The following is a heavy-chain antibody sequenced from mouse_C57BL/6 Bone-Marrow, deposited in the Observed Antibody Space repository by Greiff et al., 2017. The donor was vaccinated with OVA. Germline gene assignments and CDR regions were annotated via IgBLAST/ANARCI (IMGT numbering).Heavy chain of an antibody. Sequence: EVKLMESGPELVKPGASVKIPCKASGYTFTDYNMDWVKQSHGKSLEWIGDINPNNGGTIYNQKFKGKATLTVDKSSSTAYMELRSLTSEDTAVYYCARLGYYGGFAYWGQGTLVTVSA. CDR3: ARLGYYGGFAY. V-gene: IGHV1-18*01. D-gene: IGHD1-2*01. CDR2: INPNNGGT. CDR1: GYTFTDYN. J-gene: IGHJ3*01.